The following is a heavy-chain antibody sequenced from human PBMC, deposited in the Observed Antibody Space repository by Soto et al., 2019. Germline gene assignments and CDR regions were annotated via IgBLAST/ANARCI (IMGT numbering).Heavy chain of an antibody. CDR2: INPSGGST. V-gene: IGHV1-46*01. J-gene: IGHJ6*02. Sequence: ASVKVSCKASGYTFTSYYMHWVRQAPGQGLEWMGIINPSGGSTSYAQKFQGRVTMTRDTSTSTVYMELSSLRSEDTAVYYCARDVVMRGIAAAGTAYYYYYGMDVWGQGTTVTVSS. CDR1: GYTFTSYY. CDR3: ARDVVMRGIAAAGTAYYYYYGMDV. D-gene: IGHD6-13*01.